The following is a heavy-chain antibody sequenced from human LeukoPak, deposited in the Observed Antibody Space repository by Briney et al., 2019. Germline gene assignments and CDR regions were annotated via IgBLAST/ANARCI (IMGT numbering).Heavy chain of an antibody. CDR2: IYYSGST. CDR3: ARDARYCSGGSCSRTGPFQH. CDR1: GGSISSYY. V-gene: IGHV4-59*01. Sequence: SETLSLTCTVSGGSISSYYWSWIRQPPGKGLEWIGYIYYSGSTNYSPSLKSRVTISVDTSKNQFSLKLSSVTAADTAVYYCARDARYCSGGSCSRTGPFQHWGQGTLVTVSS. J-gene: IGHJ1*01. D-gene: IGHD2-15*01.